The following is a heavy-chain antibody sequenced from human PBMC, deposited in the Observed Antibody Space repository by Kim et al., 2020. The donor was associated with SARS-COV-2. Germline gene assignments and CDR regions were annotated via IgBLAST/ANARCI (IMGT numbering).Heavy chain of an antibody. Sequence: DSVKGRLTISRDNAKNSLYLQMNSLRAEDTALYYCAKDYYGDSGFYGMDVWGQGTTVTVSS. J-gene: IGHJ6*02. V-gene: IGHV3-9*01. D-gene: IGHD4-17*01. CDR3: AKDYYGDSGFYGMDV.